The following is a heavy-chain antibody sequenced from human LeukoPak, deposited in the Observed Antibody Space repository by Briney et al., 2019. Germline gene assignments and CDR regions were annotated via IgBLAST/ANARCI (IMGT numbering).Heavy chain of an antibody. J-gene: IGHJ3*02. D-gene: IGHD3-9*01. Sequence: GGSLRLSCAASGFTFSSYAMSWVRQAPGKGLEWVSGISGSGGSAYYADSLKGRFTISRDNSKSTLYLQMNSLRADDTAVYYCAKVGGYDILTGGHDAFDIWGQGTMVTVSS. V-gene: IGHV3-23*01. CDR3: AKVGGYDILTGGHDAFDI. CDR1: GFTFSSYA. CDR2: ISGSGGSA.